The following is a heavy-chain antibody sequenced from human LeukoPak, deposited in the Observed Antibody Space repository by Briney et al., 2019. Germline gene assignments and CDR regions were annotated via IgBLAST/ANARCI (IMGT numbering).Heavy chain of an antibody. CDR2: IYYSGST. D-gene: IGHD2-2*01. Sequence: PSQTLSLTCTVSGGSISSGDYYWSWIRQPPGKGLEWIGYIYYSGSTYYNPSLKSRVTISVDTSKNQFSLKLSSVTAADTAVYYCARVGHCSSTSCIGNWFDPWGQGTLVTVSS. J-gene: IGHJ5*02. CDR1: GGSISSGDYY. V-gene: IGHV4-30-4*01. CDR3: ARVGHCSSTSCIGNWFDP.